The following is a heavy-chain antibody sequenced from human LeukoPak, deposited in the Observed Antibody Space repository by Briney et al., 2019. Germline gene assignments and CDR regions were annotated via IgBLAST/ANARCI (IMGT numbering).Heavy chain of an antibody. Sequence: GESLKISCAASGFTFSSYGMHWVRQAPGKGLEWVAFIRYDGSNKYYADSVKGRFTISRDNSKNTLYLQMNSLRAEDTAVYYCAKDLVPAAIFVSSWFDPWGQGTLVTVSS. CDR2: IRYDGSNK. CDR1: GFTFSSYG. CDR3: AKDLVPAAIFVSSWFDP. V-gene: IGHV3-30*02. D-gene: IGHD2-2*01. J-gene: IGHJ5*02.